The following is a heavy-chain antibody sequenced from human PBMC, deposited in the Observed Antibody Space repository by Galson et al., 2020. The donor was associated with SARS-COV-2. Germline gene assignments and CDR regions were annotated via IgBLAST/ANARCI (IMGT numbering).Heavy chain of an antibody. CDR3: ATRRPKDIVVVPAANYYYYYGMDV. CDR2: IDPSDSYT. CDR1: GYSFTSYW. Sequence: KIGESLKISCKGSGYSFTSYWISWVRQMPGKGMEWMGRIDPSDSYTNYSTSLQGNVTISADKSISTAYLQWSSLKASDTAMYYCATRRPKDIVVVPAANYYYYYGMDVWGQGTTVTVSS. V-gene: IGHV5-10-1*01. J-gene: IGHJ6*02. D-gene: IGHD2-2*01.